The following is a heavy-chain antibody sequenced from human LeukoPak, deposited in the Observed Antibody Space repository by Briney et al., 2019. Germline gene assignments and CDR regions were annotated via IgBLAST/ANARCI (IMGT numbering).Heavy chain of an antibody. D-gene: IGHD6-6*01. CDR2: INHSGST. J-gene: IGHJ6*03. CDR3: AREGGWAPAIAARTHYYYYYMDV. V-gene: IGHV4-34*01. Sequence: SETLSLTCAVYGGSFSGYYWSWIRRPPGKGLEWIGEINHSGSTNYNPSLKSRVTISVDTSKNQFSLKLSSVTAADTAVYYCAREGGWAPAIAARTHYYYYYMDVWGKGTTVTVSS. CDR1: GGSFSGYY.